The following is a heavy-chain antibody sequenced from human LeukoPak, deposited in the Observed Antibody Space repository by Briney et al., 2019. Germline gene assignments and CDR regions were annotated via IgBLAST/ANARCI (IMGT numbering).Heavy chain of an antibody. CDR1: GYVFASHW. D-gene: IGHD2/OR15-2a*01. J-gene: IGHJ6*02. Sequence: GASVKVSCKASGYVFASHWLHWVRQAPGQGLEWMGWINPNSGGTNYAQKFQGRVTMTRDTSISTAYMELSRLRSDDTAVYYCARALLTTFAGMDVWGQGTTVTVSS. CDR3: ARALLTTFAGMDV. CDR2: INPNSGGT. V-gene: IGHV1-2*02.